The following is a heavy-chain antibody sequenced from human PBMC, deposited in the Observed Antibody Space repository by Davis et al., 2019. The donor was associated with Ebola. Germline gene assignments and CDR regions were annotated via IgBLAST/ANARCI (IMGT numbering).Heavy chain of an antibody. Sequence: MPSETLSLTCAVSGGSISSSSYYWGWIRQPPGKGLEWIGSIYYSGSTYYNPSLKSRVTISVDTSKNQFSLKLSSVTAADTAVYYCARLRWKRFDYWGQGTLVTVSS. CDR1: GGSISSSSYY. J-gene: IGHJ4*02. CDR2: IYYSGST. CDR3: ARLRWKRFDY. D-gene: IGHD4-23*01. V-gene: IGHV4-39*01.